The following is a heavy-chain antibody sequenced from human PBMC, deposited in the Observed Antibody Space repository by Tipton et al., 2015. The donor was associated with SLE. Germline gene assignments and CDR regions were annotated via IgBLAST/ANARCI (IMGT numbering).Heavy chain of an antibody. D-gene: IGHD3-3*01. J-gene: IGHJ3*02. Sequence: LRLSCAVYGGSFSGYYWSWIRQSPGKGLEWIGYIYNSGSTDYNPSLKSRVAISVDTSKNHFSLKLRSVTAADTAVYYCARGRTIFGVVPAGDSFDIWGQGTMVTVSS. CDR2: IYNSGST. V-gene: IGHV4-59*01. CDR1: GGSFSGYY. CDR3: ARGRTIFGVVPAGDSFDI.